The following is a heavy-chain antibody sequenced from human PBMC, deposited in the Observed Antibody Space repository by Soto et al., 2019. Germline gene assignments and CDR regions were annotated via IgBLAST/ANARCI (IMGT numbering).Heavy chain of an antibody. Sequence: LSLTCAVYGGSFSGYYWSWIRQPPGKGLEWIGEINHSGSTNYNPSLKSRVTISVDTSKNQFSLKLSSVTAADTAVYYCARASNKRAKSYGPDYWGQGTLVTVT. V-gene: IGHV4-34*01. CDR1: GGSFSGYY. J-gene: IGHJ4*02. CDR2: INHSGST. CDR3: ARASNKRAKSYGPDY. D-gene: IGHD5-18*01.